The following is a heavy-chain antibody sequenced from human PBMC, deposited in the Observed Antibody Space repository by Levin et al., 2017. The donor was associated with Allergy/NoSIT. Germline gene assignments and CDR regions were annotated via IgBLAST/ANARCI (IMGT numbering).Heavy chain of an antibody. D-gene: IGHD1-26*01. CDR2: ISYDGSNK. CDR3: GESGDYLAY. J-gene: IGHJ4*02. CDR1: GFTFSGFT. Sequence: GESLKISCAASGFTFSGFTMHWVRQAPGKGLEWVALISYDGSNKYYAESVKGRFTISRDNSKNTLYLQMNSLRPEDTAVYYCGESGDYLAYWGQGTLVTVSS. V-gene: IGHV3-30*01.